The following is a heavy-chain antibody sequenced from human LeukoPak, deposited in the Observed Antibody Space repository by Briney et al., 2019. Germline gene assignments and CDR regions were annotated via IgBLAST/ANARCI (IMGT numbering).Heavy chain of an antibody. J-gene: IGHJ6*02. D-gene: IGHD2-15*01. CDR2: IYPGDSDT. V-gene: IGHV5-51*01. CDR3: ARHCSGGSCYGYYYYGMDV. Sequence: GESLNISCKGSGYRFSAYWIGWLRQMPGKGLEWMGIIYPGDSDTRYSPSFQGQVTISADKSISTAYLQWSSLKASDTAMYYCARHCSGGSCYGYYYYGMDVWGQGTTVTVSS. CDR1: GYRFSAYW.